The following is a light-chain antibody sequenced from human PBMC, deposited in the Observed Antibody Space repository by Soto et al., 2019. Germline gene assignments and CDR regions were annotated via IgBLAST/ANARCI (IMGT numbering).Light chain of an antibody. Sequence: EIVLTQSPGTLSLSPGERVTLSCRASQSVSNNYLAWYQQKPGQAPRLLIYDASSRATGIPDRFSGGGSGTDFTLTISRLEPEDFAVYYCQQFSSYPPTFGGGTKVDIK. CDR2: DAS. J-gene: IGKJ4*01. V-gene: IGKV3-20*01. CDR1: QSVSNNY. CDR3: QQFSSYPPT.